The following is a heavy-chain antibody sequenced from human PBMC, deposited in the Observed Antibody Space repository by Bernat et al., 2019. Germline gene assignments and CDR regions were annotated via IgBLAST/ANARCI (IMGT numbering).Heavy chain of an antibody. CDR3: ARSPRGSGSYRNYFDP. CDR2: IYPGDSDT. D-gene: IGHD3-10*01. Sequence: EVQLVQSGAEVKKPGESLKISCKGSGYSFISYWIGWVRQMPGKGLEWMGIIYPGDSDTRYSPSFQGQVTISTDKSISTAYLQWSSLKASDTAVYYCARSPRGSGSYRNYFDPWGQGTLVTVSS. V-gene: IGHV5-51*01. CDR1: GYSFISYW. J-gene: IGHJ5*02.